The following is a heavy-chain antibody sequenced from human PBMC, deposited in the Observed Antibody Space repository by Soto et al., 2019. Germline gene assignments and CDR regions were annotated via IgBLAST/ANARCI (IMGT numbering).Heavy chain of an antibody. D-gene: IGHD3-9*01. CDR2: IYPGDSDT. V-gene: IGHV5-51*01. Sequence: GESQQISCERSGDSVTSSWIGRFRQIPGKCLEWMGIIYPGDSDTTYSPSFQGQVPISADKSISTAYLQWSSLKASDTAMYYCAILNDTVTGPQEYYLGYWSQGTFVTVSS. CDR1: GDSVTSSW. J-gene: IGHJ4*02. CDR3: AILNDTVTGPQEYYLGY.